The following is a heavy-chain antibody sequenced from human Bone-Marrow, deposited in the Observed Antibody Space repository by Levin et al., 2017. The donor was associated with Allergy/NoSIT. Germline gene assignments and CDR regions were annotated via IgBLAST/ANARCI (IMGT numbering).Heavy chain of an antibody. V-gene: IGHV3-43D*04. D-gene: IGHD4-11*01. CDR2: ISWDGSSA. CDR1: GFTFGDYV. CDR3: VKDRATVTPPLGFDH. J-gene: IGHJ5*02. Sequence: GGSLRLSCVASGFTFGDYVMHWVRQVPGKGLEWLSLISWDGSSAEYVDSVRGRFSITRDNSNNSLFLHMNNVRTEDTALYYCVKDRATVTPPLGFDHWGLGALVRVSS.